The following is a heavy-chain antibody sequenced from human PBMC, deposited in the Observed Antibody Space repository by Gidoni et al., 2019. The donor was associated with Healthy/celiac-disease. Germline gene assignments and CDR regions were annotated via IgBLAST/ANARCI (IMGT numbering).Heavy chain of an antibody. D-gene: IGHD2-21*01. CDR3: AREAYCGGDCYHNFDY. J-gene: IGHJ4*02. CDR2: INPNSGGT. V-gene: IGHV1-2*02. CDR1: GYTFTGYY. Sequence: QVQLVQSGAEVKKPGASVKVSCKASGYTFTGYYMHWVRQAPGQGLEWMGWINPNSGGTNYAQKFQGRVTMTRDTSISTAYMELSRLRSDDTAVYYCAREAYCGGDCYHNFDYWGQGTLVTVSS.